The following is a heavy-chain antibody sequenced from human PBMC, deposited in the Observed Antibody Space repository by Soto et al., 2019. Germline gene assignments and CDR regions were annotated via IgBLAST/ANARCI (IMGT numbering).Heavy chain of an antibody. CDR2: ISSSSSYI. V-gene: IGHV3-21*01. CDR1: GLTFSSYS. J-gene: IGHJ6*03. Sequence: ESGGGLVKPGGSLRLSCVASGLTFSSYSMNWVRQAPGKGLEWVSSISSSSSYIYYADSVKGRFTISRDNAKNSLYLQMNSLRAEDTAVYYCARVGGYYYYYMDVCGKGTTVTVSS. D-gene: IGHD2-15*01. CDR3: ARVGGYYYYYMDV.